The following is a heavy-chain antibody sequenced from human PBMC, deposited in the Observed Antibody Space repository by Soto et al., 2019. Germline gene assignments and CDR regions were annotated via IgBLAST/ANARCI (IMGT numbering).Heavy chain of an antibody. D-gene: IGHD3-3*01. CDR1: GGSFSGYY. Sequence: SETLSLTCAVYGGSFSGYYWSWIRQPPGKGLEWIGEINHSGSTNYNPSLKSRVTISVDTSKNQFSLKLSSVTAADTAVYYCARGRTIFGVVIMGDWFDPWGQGTLVTVSS. V-gene: IGHV4-34*01. CDR3: ARGRTIFGVVIMGDWFDP. J-gene: IGHJ5*02. CDR2: INHSGST.